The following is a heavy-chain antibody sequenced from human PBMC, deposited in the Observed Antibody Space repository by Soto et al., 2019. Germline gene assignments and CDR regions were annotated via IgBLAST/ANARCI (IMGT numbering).Heavy chain of an antibody. CDR3: AREYYYGSGSYYSHFDY. V-gene: IGHV4-59*01. J-gene: IGHJ4*02. CDR2: IYYSGST. D-gene: IGHD3-10*01. Sequence: QVQLQESGPGLVKPSETLSLTCTVSGGSISSYYWSWIRQPPGKGLEWIGYIYYSGSTNYNPSLKSRVTISVDTSKNQFSLKLSSVTAADTVVYYCAREYYYGSGSYYSHFDYWGQGTLVTVSS. CDR1: GGSISSYY.